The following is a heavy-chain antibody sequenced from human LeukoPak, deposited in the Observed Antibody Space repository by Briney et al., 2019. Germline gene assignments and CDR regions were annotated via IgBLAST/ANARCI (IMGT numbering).Heavy chain of an antibody. Sequence: GGSLRLSCAASGFTFSSYAMHWVRQAPGKGLEWVAVISYDGSNKYYADSVKGRFTISRDNSKNTLYLQMNSLRAEDTALYYCARGRGLYCSGASCHTFDYWGQGTLVTVSS. CDR2: ISYDGSNK. J-gene: IGHJ4*02. V-gene: IGHV3-30*01. CDR1: GFTFSSYA. CDR3: ARGRGLYCSGASCHTFDY. D-gene: IGHD2-15*01.